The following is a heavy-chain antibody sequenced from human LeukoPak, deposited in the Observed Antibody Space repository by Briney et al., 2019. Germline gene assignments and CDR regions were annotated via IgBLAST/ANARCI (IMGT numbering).Heavy chain of an antibody. CDR2: INHSGNT. CDR1: GGSFSSYY. D-gene: IGHD1-1*01. Sequence: SETLSLTCAVYGGSFSSYYWSWIRQPPGEGMEWIGEINHSGNTCYNPTLKSRVTISVDTSKNQFSLELNSVTAADTAVYYCASKYNFGENWGQGTLVTVSS. CDR3: ASKYNFGEN. V-gene: IGHV4-34*01. J-gene: IGHJ4*02.